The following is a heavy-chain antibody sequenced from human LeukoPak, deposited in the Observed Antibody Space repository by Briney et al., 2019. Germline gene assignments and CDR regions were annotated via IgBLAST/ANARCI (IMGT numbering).Heavy chain of an antibody. Sequence: GGSLRLSCAASGFTFSSYGMHWVPQAPGKGLEWVAFIRYDGSNKYYADSVKGRFTISRDNSKNTLYLQMNSLRAEDTAVYYCAKDRASSGYYAYWGQGTLVTVSS. D-gene: IGHD3-22*01. V-gene: IGHV3-30*02. CDR3: AKDRASSGYYAY. J-gene: IGHJ4*02. CDR2: IRYDGSNK. CDR1: GFTFSSYG.